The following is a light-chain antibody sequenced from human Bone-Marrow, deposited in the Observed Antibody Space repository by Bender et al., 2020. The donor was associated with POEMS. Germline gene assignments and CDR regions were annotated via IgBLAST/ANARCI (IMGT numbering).Light chain of an antibody. Sequence: QSVLTQPPSVSGALGQRVTISCTGTTSNIGAGYDVHWYQDLPGTTPKLLIYANSNRPSGVPERFSGSKSGTSASLAITGLQAEDEGDYYCQSYDSRLSGYVFGSGTKVTVL. CDR2: ANS. CDR1: TSNIGAGYD. V-gene: IGLV1-40*01. J-gene: IGLJ1*01. CDR3: QSYDSRLSGYV.